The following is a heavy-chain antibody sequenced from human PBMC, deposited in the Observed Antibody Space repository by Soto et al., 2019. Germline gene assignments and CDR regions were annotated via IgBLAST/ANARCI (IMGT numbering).Heavy chain of an antibody. CDR2: IFSNDEK. D-gene: IGHD6-19*01. J-gene: IGHJ5*02. V-gene: IGHV2-26*01. CDR3: ARIGAVAGTWALPPFDP. Sequence: QVTLKESGPVLVKPTETLTLTCTVSGFSLSNARMGVSWIRQPPGKALEWLAHIFSNDEKSYSTSLKSRLTISKHTSKSQVVLTMTNMDPVDTATYYCARIGAVAGTWALPPFDPCGQGTLVTVSS. CDR1: GFSLSNARMG.